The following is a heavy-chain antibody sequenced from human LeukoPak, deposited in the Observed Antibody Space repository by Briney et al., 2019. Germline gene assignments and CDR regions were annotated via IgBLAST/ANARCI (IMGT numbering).Heavy chain of an antibody. D-gene: IGHD3-16*02. CDR3: ARGRRSSSYPYFDY. CDR1: GGSFSGYY. CDR2: INHSGST. J-gene: IGHJ4*02. V-gene: IGHV4-34*01. Sequence: SETLSLTCAVYGGSFSGYYLSWIRQPPGKGLEWIGEINHSGSTNYNPSLKSRVTISVDTSKNQFSLKLSSVTAADTAVYYCARGRRSSSYPYFDYWGQGTLVTVSS.